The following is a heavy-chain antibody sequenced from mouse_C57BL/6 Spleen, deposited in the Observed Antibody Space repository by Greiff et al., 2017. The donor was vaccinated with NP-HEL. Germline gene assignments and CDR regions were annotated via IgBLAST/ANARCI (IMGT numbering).Heavy chain of an antibody. CDR1: GIDFSRYW. CDR2: INPDSSTI. CDR3: AREVTTVVEGVYFDV. D-gene: IGHD1-1*01. J-gene: IGHJ1*03. V-gene: IGHV4-1*01. Sequence: EVKLMESGGGLVQPGGSLKLSCAASGIDFSRYWMSWVRRAPGKGLEWIGEINPDSSTINYAPSLKDKFIISRDNAKNTLYLQMSKVRSEDTALYYCAREVTTVVEGVYFDVWGTGTTVTVSS.